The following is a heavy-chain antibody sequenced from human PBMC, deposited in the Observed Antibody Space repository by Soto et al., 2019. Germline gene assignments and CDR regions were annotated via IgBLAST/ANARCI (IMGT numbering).Heavy chain of an antibody. J-gene: IGHJ4*02. CDR2: THYRSKWYN. CDR3: GRSVRGHVVKYFDY. CDR1: GDTVSSNSAA. D-gene: IGHD3-10*01. V-gene: IGHV6-1*01. Sequence: PSQTLSLTCAISGDTVSSNSAAWNWISQSPSRGLKWLGRTHYRSKWYNDYAVSVKSRITINPDTSNNQFSLQLNAVTPEDTAVYYCGRSVRGHVVKYFDYWGQGNRVTVSS.